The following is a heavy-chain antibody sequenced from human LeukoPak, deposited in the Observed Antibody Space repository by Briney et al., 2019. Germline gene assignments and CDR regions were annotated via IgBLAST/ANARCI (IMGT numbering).Heavy chain of an antibody. CDR2: IYHSGST. Sequence: SETLSLTCTVSGYSISSNYYWGWIRQPPGKGLEWIGSIYHSGSTYYNPSLKSRVTISVDTSKNQFSLKLSSVTAADTAVYYCARQRWELPFDYWGQGTLVTVSS. D-gene: IGHD1-26*01. J-gene: IGHJ4*02. CDR3: ARQRWELPFDY. V-gene: IGHV4-38-2*02. CDR1: GYSISSNYY.